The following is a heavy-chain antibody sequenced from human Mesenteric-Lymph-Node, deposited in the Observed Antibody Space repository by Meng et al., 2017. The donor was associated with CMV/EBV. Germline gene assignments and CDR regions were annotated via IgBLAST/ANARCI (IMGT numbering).Heavy chain of an antibody. J-gene: IGHJ4*02. CDR3: AREWGAIVATLSSLDY. V-gene: IGHV1-2*06. D-gene: IGHD5-12*01. CDR2: INPNSGGT. CDR1: GYTFTGYY. Sequence: SGYTFTGYYMHWARQAPGQGLEWMGRINPNSGGTNYAQKFQGRVTMTRDTSISTAYMELSRLRSDDTAVYYCAREWGAIVATLSSLDYWGQGTLVTVSS.